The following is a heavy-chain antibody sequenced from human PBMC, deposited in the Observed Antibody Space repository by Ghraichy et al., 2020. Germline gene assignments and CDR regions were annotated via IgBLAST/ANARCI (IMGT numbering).Heavy chain of an antibody. D-gene: IGHD6-13*01. CDR2: ISYDGSNK. CDR1: GFTFSSYG. CDR3: AKDPYSSSWYLYYYGMDV. Sequence: SLRLSCAASGFTFSSYGMHWVRQAPGKGLEWVAVISYDGSNKYYADSVKGRFTISRDNSKNTLYLQMNSLRAEDTAVYYCAKDPYSSSWYLYYYGMDVWGQGTTVTVSS. J-gene: IGHJ6*02. V-gene: IGHV3-30*18.